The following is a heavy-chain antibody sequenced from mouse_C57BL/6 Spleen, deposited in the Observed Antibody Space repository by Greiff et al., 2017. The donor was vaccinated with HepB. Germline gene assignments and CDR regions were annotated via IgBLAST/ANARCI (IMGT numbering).Heavy chain of an antibody. Sequence: EVQLQESGGGLVKPGGSLKLSCAASGFTFSDYGMHWVRQAPEKGLEWVAYISSGSSTIYYADTVKGRFTISRDNAKNTLFLQMTSLRSEDTAMYYCARPIYYGNFFDYWGQGTTLTVSS. J-gene: IGHJ2*01. CDR1: GFTFSDYG. D-gene: IGHD2-1*01. CDR2: ISSGSSTI. V-gene: IGHV5-17*01. CDR3: ARPIYYGNFFDY.